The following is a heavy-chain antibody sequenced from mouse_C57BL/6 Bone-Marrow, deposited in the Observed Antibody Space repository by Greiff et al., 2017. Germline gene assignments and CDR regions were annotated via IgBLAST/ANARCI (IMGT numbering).Heavy chain of an antibody. CDR1: GYAFSSSW. V-gene: IGHV1-82*01. J-gene: IGHJ2*01. CDR2: IYPGDGDT. Sequence: QVQLKQSGPELVKPGASVKISCKASGYAFSSSWMNWVKQRPGKGLEWIGRIYPGDGDTNYNGKFKGQATLTADKSSSTAYMQLSSLTSEDSAVYCCAEEALSYWGQGTTLTVSS. CDR3: AEEALSY.